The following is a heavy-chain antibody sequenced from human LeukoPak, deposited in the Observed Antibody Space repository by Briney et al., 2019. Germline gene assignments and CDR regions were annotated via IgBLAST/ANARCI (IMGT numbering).Heavy chain of an antibody. D-gene: IGHD1-26*01. CDR2: VNHNSGDT. CDR3: ARASGSYWWFDS. J-gene: IGHJ5*01. V-gene: IGHV1-2*02. Sequence: ASVTVSCNASGYTFTGYYLHWVRHAHAQGLELMGFVNHNSGDTNYAQKFQGSVTMTRDTSISTVYMELSRLRSDDTAVYYCARASGSYWWFDSWGQGTLVTVSS. CDR1: GYTFTGYY.